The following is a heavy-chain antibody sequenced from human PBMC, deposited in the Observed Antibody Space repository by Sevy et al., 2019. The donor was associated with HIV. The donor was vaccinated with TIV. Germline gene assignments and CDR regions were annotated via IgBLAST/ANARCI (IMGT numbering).Heavy chain of an antibody. J-gene: IGHJ6*02. Sequence: GGSLRLSCAASGFTFSSYAMHWVRQAPGKGLEWVAVISYDGSNKYYADSVKGRFTISRDNSKNTLYLQMNSLRAEDTAVYYCAREGYSSSCYVVPYGMDVWGQGTTVTVSS. CDR3: AREGYSSSCYVVPYGMDV. CDR2: ISYDGSNK. D-gene: IGHD6-13*01. V-gene: IGHV3-30-3*01. CDR1: GFTFSSYA.